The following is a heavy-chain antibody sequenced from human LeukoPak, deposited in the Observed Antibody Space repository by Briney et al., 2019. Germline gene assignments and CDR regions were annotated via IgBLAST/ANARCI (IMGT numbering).Heavy chain of an antibody. V-gene: IGHV4-61*02. CDR3: AREAAGIAARPGAFDY. CDR2: IYTSGST. D-gene: IGHD6-6*01. Sequence: SQTLSLTCTVSGGSISSGSYYWSWIRQPAGKGLEWIGRIYTSGSTHYNPSLKSLVTISVNTSKYQFSLKLSSVTAAETAVYYCAREAAGIAARPGAFDYWGQGTLVTVSS. J-gene: IGHJ4*02. CDR1: GGSISSGSYY.